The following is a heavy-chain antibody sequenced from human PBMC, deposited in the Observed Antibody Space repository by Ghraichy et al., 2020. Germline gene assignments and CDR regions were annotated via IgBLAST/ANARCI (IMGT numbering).Heavy chain of an antibody. CDR2: ISSSSSYI. CDR3: ARTSWIREYYYYYGMDV. D-gene: IGHD5-12*01. J-gene: IGHJ6*02. Sequence: GSLRLSCAASGFTFSSYSMNWVRQAPGKGLDWVSSISSSSSYIYYADSVKGRFTISRDNAKNSLYLQMNSLRAEDTAVYYCARTSWIREYYYYYGMDVWGQGTTVTVSS. V-gene: IGHV3-21*01. CDR1: GFTFSSYS.